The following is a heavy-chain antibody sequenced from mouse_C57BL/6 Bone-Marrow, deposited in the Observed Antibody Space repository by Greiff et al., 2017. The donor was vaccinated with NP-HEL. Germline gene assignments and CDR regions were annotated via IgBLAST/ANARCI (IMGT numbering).Heavy chain of an antibody. CDR3: ARKELGFAY. CDR1: GYAFSSSW. D-gene: IGHD4-1*01. V-gene: IGHV1-82*01. CDR2: IYPGDGDT. Sequence: QVQLQQSGPELVKPGASVKISCKASGYAFSSSWMNWVKQRPGKGLEWIGRIYPGDGDTNYNGKFKGKATLTADKSSSTAYMQLSSLTSEYSAVYFCARKELGFAYWGQGTLVTVSA. J-gene: IGHJ3*01.